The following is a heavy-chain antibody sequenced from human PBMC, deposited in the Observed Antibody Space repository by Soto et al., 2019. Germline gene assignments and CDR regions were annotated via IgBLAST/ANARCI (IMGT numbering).Heavy chain of an antibody. J-gene: IGHJ4*02. V-gene: IGHV4-4*02. CDR2: IYHSGST. D-gene: IGHD6-19*01. Sequence: QVQLQESGPGLVKPSGTLSLTCAVSGGSISSSNWWTWVRQPPGKGLEWIGEIYHSGSTNYNPSLTSRVTMSVDKSKNQFSLRLSSVTAADTAVYYYARLMHSSGADYWGQGTLVTVSS. CDR1: GGSISSSNW. CDR3: ARLMHSSGADY.